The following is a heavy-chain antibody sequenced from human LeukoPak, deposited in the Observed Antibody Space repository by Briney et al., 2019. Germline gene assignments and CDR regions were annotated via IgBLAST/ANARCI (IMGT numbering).Heavy chain of an antibody. D-gene: IGHD5-12*01. J-gene: IGHJ4*02. CDR2: ISSSSSYI. V-gene: IGHV3-21*01. Sequence: GSLRLSCAASGFTFSSYSMNWVRQAPGKGLEWVSSISSSSSYIYYADSVKGRFTISRDNAKNSLYLQMNRLRAEDTAVYYCARDARVATYNYWGQGTLVTVSS. CDR1: GFTFSSYS. CDR3: ARDARVATYNY.